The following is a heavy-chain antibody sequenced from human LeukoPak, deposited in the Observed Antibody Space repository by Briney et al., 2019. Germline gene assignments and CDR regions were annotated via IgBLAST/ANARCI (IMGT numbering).Heavy chain of an antibody. CDR3: ARHVEDYGSGSYYSDY. CDR1: GYSFTSYW. V-gene: IGHV5-51*01. Sequence: GESLKISCNGSGYSFTSYWIGWVGQMPGKGLEWMGFIYPGNSDTRYSPSFQGQVTISADKSISTAYLQWSSLKASDTAMYYCARHVEDYGSGSYYSDYWGQGTLVTVSS. J-gene: IGHJ4*02. D-gene: IGHD3-10*01. CDR2: IYPGNSDT.